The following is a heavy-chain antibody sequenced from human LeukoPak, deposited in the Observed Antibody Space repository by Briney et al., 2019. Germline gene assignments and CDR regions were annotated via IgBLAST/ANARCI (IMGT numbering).Heavy chain of an antibody. CDR2: IYYSGST. Sequence: SETLSLTCTVSGGPISSNYWSWIRQPPGKGLEWIGYIYYSGSTYYNPSLKSRVTISADTSKNQFSLRLNSVTAADTAMYYCARWIPSGSSFDYWGQGTLVTVSS. V-gene: IGHV4-59*01. D-gene: IGHD2-15*01. CDR3: ARWIPSGSSFDY. J-gene: IGHJ4*02. CDR1: GGPISSNY.